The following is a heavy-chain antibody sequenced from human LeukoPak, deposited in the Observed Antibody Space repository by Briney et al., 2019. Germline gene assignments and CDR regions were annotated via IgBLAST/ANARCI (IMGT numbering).Heavy chain of an antibody. D-gene: IGHD2-15*01. CDR2: IYHTGTT. CDR3: ARSPGLGYSGGSCHFDY. J-gene: IGHJ4*02. Sequence: SETLSLICNVSGGSIGTYYWSWIRQPPGQGLEYLGYIYHTGTTSYNPSLKSRATISVDTSKNQFSLRLTSVTAADTALHYCARSPGLGYSGGSCHFDYWGQGILVTVSP. CDR1: GGSIGTYY. V-gene: IGHV4-59*08.